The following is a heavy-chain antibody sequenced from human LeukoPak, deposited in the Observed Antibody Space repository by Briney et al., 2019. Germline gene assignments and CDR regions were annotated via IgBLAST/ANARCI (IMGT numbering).Heavy chain of an antibody. CDR1: GFTFSGYP. CDR3: ARAIGKSEGY. CDR2: ISYDGSNK. J-gene: IGHJ4*02. V-gene: IGHV3-30-3*01. Sequence: GGSLRLSCAASGFTFSGYPIHWVRQAPGKGLEWVAVISYDGSNKYYADSVKGRFTISRDNAKSSLYLQMDSLRAEDTAVYYCARAIGKSEGYWGQGTLVTVSS. D-gene: IGHD4-23*01.